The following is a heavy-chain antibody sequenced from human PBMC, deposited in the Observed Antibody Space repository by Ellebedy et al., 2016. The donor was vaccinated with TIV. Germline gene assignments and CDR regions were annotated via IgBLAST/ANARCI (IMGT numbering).Heavy chain of an antibody. Sequence: ASVKVSCXASGYTFTGYYMHWVRQAPGQGLEWMGWINPNSGGTNYAQKFQGRVTMTRDTSISTAYMELSRLRSDDTAVYYCARDPYYYDSSGYPPPDWGQGTLVTVSS. CDR3: ARDPYYYDSSGYPPPD. V-gene: IGHV1-2*02. CDR2: INPNSGGT. D-gene: IGHD3-22*01. J-gene: IGHJ4*02. CDR1: GYTFTGYY.